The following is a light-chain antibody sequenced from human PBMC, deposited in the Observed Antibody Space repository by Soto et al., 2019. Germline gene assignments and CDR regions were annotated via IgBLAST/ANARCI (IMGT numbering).Light chain of an antibody. CDR2: LNSDGSH. CDR1: SGHSSYA. J-gene: IGLJ3*02. CDR3: QTWGTGTWV. V-gene: IGLV4-69*01. Sequence: QLVLTQSPSASASLGASVKLTCTLSSGHSSYAIAWHQQQPEKGHRYLMKLNSDGSHSKGDGIPDRFSGSSAGAERYLTISSLQSEDEADYYCQTWGTGTWVFGGGTQLTVL.